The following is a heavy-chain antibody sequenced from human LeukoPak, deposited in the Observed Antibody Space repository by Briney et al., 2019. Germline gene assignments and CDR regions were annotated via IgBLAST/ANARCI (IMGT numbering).Heavy chain of an antibody. V-gene: IGHV3-9*01. CDR1: GFTFDDYA. J-gene: IGHJ3*02. D-gene: IGHD6-19*01. Sequence: GGSLRLSGAASGFTFDDYAMHCVRQAPGKGLEWVSGISWNSGSIGYADSVKGRFTISRDNAKNSLYLQMNSLRAEDTALYYCAKDITPVADNRAFDIWGQGTMVTVSS. CDR2: ISWNSGSI. CDR3: AKDITPVADNRAFDI.